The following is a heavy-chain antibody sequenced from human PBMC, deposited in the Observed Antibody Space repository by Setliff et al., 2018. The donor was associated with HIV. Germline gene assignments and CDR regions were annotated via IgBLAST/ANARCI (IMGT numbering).Heavy chain of an antibody. Sequence: ASVKVSCKASGYTLTDFYIHWVRQAPGQGLEWMGWMNPNSGNTGYAQRFQGRLTMTRNTSISTAYMELNSLTSEDTAVYFCAIRREVVVATTRRGLDIWGQGTMVTVS. D-gene: IGHD2-15*01. CDR1: GYTLTDFY. J-gene: IGHJ3*02. CDR2: MNPNSGNT. V-gene: IGHV1-8*02. CDR3: AIRREVVVATTRRGLDI.